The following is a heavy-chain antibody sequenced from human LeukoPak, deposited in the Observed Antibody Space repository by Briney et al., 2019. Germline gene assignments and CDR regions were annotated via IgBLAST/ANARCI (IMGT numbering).Heavy chain of an antibody. CDR2: LSGGGDFT. V-gene: IGHV3-23*01. D-gene: IGHD2-2*01. CDR1: GFTFSAFA. Sequence: PGGSLRLSCAPSGFTFSAFAMSWVRQAPGKGLEWVSTLSGGGDFTFYADSVKGRFTISRDNSKNTLYLQMNSLRAEDTAVYYCAKAYCSTTLCYWNYWGQGTLVTVSS. J-gene: IGHJ4*02. CDR3: AKAYCSTTLCYWNY.